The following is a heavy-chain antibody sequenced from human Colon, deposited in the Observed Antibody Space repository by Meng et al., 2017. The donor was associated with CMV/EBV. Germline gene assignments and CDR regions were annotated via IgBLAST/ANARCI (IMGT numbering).Heavy chain of an antibody. CDR2: ISGTTNTV. D-gene: IGHD6-13*01. CDR3: VRLVVSSWYRHLDY. J-gene: IGHJ4*02. V-gene: IGHV3-48*03. Sequence: GGSLRLSCAASGFNFRNYEMNWVRQAPGKGLEWISYISGTTNTVYYADSVKGRFTISRDNAKNSLFLQMNGLRAEDTAIYYCVRLVVSSWYRHLDYWGQGTLVTVSS. CDR1: GFNFRNYE.